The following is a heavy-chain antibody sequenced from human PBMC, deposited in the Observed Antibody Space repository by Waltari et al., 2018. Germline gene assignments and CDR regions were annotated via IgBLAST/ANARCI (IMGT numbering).Heavy chain of an antibody. Sequence: EVQLVESGGGLVQPGKSLRLSCVASGFMFEDSAMHWVRQVPGKGLEWRSGISWNSNNIVYADAVKGRFTISRDNAENSLYLLMNNLRAEDTALYYCVRDAFGNTIGGVFDYWGQGTLLTVSS. CDR1: GFMFEDSA. J-gene: IGHJ4*02. V-gene: IGHV3-9*01. D-gene: IGHD3-3*01. CDR2: ISWNSNNI. CDR3: VRDAFGNTIGGVFDY.